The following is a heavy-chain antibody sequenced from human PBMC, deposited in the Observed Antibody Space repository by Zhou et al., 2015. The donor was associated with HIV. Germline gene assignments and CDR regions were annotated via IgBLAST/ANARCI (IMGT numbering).Heavy chain of an antibody. CDR1: EYTFTNHD. V-gene: IGHV1-8*01. J-gene: IGHJ2*01. CDR2: MNPNNGNT. D-gene: IGHD6-6*01. Sequence: QVQLVQSGAEVKKPGASVKVSCKASEYTFTNHDINWVRQAAGQGLEWLGWMNPNNGNTAYAQKFQDRVTMTRNTSASTAYMELRSLRSEDTAVYYCARDRGEATRPGWRYFDLWGRGTLVTVSS. CDR3: ARDRGEATRPGWRYFDL.